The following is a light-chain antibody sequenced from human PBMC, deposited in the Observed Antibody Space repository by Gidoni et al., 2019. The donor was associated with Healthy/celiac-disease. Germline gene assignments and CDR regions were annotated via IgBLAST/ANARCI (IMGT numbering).Light chain of an antibody. Sequence: DIQMTQSPSSLSASVGDRVTITCRASQSISIYLNWYQQKPGKAPKLLIYAASSLQSGVPSRFSGSGSGTDFTLTISSRQPEDFATYYCQQSYSTRLTFGGGTKVEIK. CDR3: QQSYSTRLT. J-gene: IGKJ4*01. CDR1: QSISIY. V-gene: IGKV1-39*01. CDR2: AAS.